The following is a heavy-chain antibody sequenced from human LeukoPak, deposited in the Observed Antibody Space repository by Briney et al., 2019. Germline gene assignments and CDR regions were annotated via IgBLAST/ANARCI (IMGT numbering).Heavy chain of an antibody. CDR2: INYSGST. CDR3: ARDGANYYYGMDV. V-gene: IGHV4-59*01. Sequence: SETLSLTCTVSGGSISSYYWSWIRQSPGKGLEWIGYINYSGSTNYNPSLKSRVTISVDMSKNQFSLKLSSVTAADTAVYCCARDGANYYYGMDVWGQGTTVTVSS. D-gene: IGHD4-17*01. J-gene: IGHJ6*02. CDR1: GGSISSYY.